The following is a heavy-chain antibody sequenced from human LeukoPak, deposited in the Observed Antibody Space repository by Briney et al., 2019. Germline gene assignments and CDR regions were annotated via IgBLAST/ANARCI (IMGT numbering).Heavy chain of an antibody. CDR2: ISYGGNNK. CDR3: ARDPSYDFWSGSLDY. CDR1: GFTFSSYA. D-gene: IGHD3-3*01. J-gene: IGHJ4*02. V-gene: IGHV3-30-3*01. Sequence: GGSLRLSCAASGFTFSSYAMHWVRQAPGKGLEWVAVISYGGNNKYYADSVKGRFTISRDNSKNTLYLQMNSLRPEDTAVFYCARDPSYDFWSGSLDYWGQGTLVTVSS.